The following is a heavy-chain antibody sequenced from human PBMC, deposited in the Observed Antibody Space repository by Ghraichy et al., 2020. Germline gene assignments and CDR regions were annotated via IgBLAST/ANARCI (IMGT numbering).Heavy chain of an antibody. D-gene: IGHD3-9*01. CDR1: GYTLTELS. CDR3: ATPDDILTGDDAFDI. Sequence: ASVKVSCKVSGYTLTELSMYWVRQAPGQGLEWMGGFDPEDGETIYAQKFQGRVTMTEDTSTDTAYMELSSLRSEDTAVYYCATPDDILTGDDAFDIWGQGTMVTVSS. CDR2: FDPEDGET. J-gene: IGHJ3*02. V-gene: IGHV1-24*01.